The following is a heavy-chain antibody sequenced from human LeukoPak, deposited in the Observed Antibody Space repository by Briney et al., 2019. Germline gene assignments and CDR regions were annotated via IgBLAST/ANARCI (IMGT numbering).Heavy chain of an antibody. D-gene: IGHD1-26*01. V-gene: IGHV3-21*06. J-gene: IGHJ4*02. CDR3: ARDLGVGGTMTLDY. CDR2: ISSSSSHI. CDR1: GFSFRTYS. Sequence: GGSLRLSCAASGFSFRTYSMNWVRQAPGKGLEWVSGISSSSSHIYYSDSVKGRFTISRDNAKNSLYLQLNSLRAEDTAVFYCARDLGVGGTMTLDYWGQVTLVTVSS.